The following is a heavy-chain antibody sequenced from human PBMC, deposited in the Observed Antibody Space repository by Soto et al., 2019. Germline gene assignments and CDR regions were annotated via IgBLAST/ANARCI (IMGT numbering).Heavy chain of an antibody. CDR3: ARGSIAASMVRGVLYFDL. V-gene: IGHV1-69*02. CDR2: IIPILGIA. D-gene: IGHD3-10*01. CDR1: GGTFSSYT. J-gene: IGHJ2*01. Sequence: QVQLVQSGAEVKKPGSSVKVSCKASGGTFSSYTISWVRQAPGQGLEWMGRIIPILGIANYAQKFQGRVTITADKATSTAYMELSSVRSEDTAVYYCARGSIAASMVRGVLYFDLWGRGTLVTVSS.